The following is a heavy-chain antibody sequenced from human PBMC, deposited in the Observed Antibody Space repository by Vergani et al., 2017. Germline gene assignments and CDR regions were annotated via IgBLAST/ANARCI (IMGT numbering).Heavy chain of an antibody. CDR1: GGSISSDNYY. J-gene: IGHJ1*01. D-gene: IGHD1-26*01. V-gene: IGHV4-30-4*01. Sequence: QVQLQESGPGLVKPSQTLSLTCTVSGGSISSDNYYWSWIRQPPGEGLEWIGYIYYSGFTYYNPSLKSRVSISVDTSKNQFSLKLSSVTAADTAVYYCARYSGGDSEYFQHWGQGTLVTVSS. CDR3: ARYSGGDSEYFQH. CDR2: IYYSGFT.